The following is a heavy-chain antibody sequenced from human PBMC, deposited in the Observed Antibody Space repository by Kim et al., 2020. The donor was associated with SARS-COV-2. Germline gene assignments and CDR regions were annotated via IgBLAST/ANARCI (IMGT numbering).Heavy chain of an antibody. J-gene: IGHJ4*02. CDR1: GYTFKTYP. CDR2: VNAANDQT. CDR3: VRDMNPTVYDY. Sequence: ASVKVSCKASGYTFKTYPIHWLRQAPGQTLEWMGWVNAANDQTKYSQKFQGRNTISRDTSANTASMELRSLTTKDTAFYYCVRDMNPTVYDYWGQGTLVTVSS. D-gene: IGHD4-4*01. V-gene: IGHV1-3*01.